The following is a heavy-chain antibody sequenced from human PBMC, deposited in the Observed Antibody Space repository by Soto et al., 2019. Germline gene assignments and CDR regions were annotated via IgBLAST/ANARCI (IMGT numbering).Heavy chain of an antibody. CDR1: GGSISSSSYY. CDR3: ARRYYDSSGYYYTIFDY. J-gene: IGHJ4*02. CDR2: IYYSGST. D-gene: IGHD3-22*01. V-gene: IGHV4-39*01. Sequence: QLQLQESGPGLVKPSETLSLTCTVSGGSISSSSYYWGWIRQPPGKGLEWIGSIYYSGSTYYNPSLKRRVTISVDTSKNQFSLKLSSVTAADTAVYYCARRYYDSSGYYYTIFDYWGQGTLVTVSS.